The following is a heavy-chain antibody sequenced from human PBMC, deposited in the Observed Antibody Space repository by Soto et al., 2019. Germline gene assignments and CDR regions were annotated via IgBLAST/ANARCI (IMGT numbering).Heavy chain of an antibody. V-gene: IGHV4-31*03. J-gene: IGHJ4*02. CDR3: ARYHVTAPFYFDY. CDR2: IHFSGST. D-gene: IGHD2-21*02. Sequence: QVQLQESGPGLVRPSQTLSLTCTVSGGSISSGGYYWSWIRQHPGKGLEWIGYIHFSGSTFYSPSLTSRVAISVDTSKNQFSLTLTSVTAADTAVSSSARYHVTAPFYFDYWGQGTLVTVSS. CDR1: GGSISSGGYY.